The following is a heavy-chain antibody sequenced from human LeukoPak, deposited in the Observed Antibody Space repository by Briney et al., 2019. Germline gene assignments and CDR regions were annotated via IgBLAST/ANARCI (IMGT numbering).Heavy chain of an antibody. J-gene: IGHJ4*02. D-gene: IGHD4-17*01. CDR3: AKRPSDYGDYVSYFDY. CDR2: ISDDGRRK. V-gene: IGHV3-30*18. CDR1: GFSFISYG. Sequence: GGSLRLSCAASGFSFISYGMPWVRQAPGKGLEWVGVISDDGRRKDYADSVKGRFTISRDNSKDTLYLQMNSLRAEDTAVYYRAKRPSDYGDYVSYFDYWGQGTLVTVSS.